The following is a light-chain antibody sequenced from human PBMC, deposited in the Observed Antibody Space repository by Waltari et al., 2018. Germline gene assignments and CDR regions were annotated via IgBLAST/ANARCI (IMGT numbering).Light chain of an antibody. V-gene: IGLV2-8*01. Sequence: QSALTQPPSASGSLGQSVTISCTGTNSDLGPWNFVPWHQQHPGKAPKIIIYEVTRRPSGVPDRFSGSKSGNTASLTVSGLQAEDEAYYYCSSYAGNNIWVFGGGTKVTVL. CDR3: SSYAGNNIWV. J-gene: IGLJ3*02. CDR1: NSDLGPWNF. CDR2: EVT.